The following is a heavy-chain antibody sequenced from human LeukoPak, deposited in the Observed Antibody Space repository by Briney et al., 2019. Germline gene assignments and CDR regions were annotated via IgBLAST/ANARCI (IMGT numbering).Heavy chain of an antibody. V-gene: IGHV1-46*01. CDR2: INPSGVAT. J-gene: IGHJ3*02. CDR1: GYTFTSHY. CDR3: AALSSNAFDI. D-gene: IGHD6-6*01. Sequence: ASVKVSCKASGYTFTSHYFQWVRQAPGQGLEWMGLINPSGVATNYAQNFQGRVTLTRDMSTSTVSMELSSLRSGATPAYYCAALSSNAFDIWAQGTMVTVSS.